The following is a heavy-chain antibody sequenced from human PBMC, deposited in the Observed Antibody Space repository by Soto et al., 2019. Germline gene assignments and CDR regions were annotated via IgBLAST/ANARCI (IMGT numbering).Heavy chain of an antibody. J-gene: IGHJ6*02. D-gene: IGHD6-19*01. CDR2: IWYDGSNK. Sequence: QVQLVESGGGVVQPGRSLRLSCAASGFTFSSYGMHWVRQAPGKGLEWVAVIWYDGSNKYYADSVKGRFTISRDNSKNTVYPQKNSLRAEDTAVYYYARGGARGGIAVGGTDYYYDYGKGVWGQGTTVTVSS. V-gene: IGHV3-33*01. CDR3: ARGGARGGIAVGGTDYYYDYGKGV. CDR1: GFTFSSYG.